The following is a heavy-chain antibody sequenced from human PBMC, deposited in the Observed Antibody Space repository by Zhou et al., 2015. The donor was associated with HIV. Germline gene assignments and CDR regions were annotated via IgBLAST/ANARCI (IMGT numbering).Heavy chain of an antibody. V-gene: IGHV1-18*04. Sequence: QDQLEQSGVEVKEPGASVKVSCKASGYTFTHFGVSWVRQAPGQGLEWMAWISGHNGKVNYGQKFQGRVTVTTDTSTRTAYMEVRSLRFDDTAVYYCAKGPYHRAIETPRGHLDLWGQGTRVSVFS. D-gene: IGHD2-21*01. J-gene: IGHJ5*02. CDR2: ISGHNGKV. CDR1: GYTFTHFG. CDR3: AKGPYHRAIETPRGHLDL.